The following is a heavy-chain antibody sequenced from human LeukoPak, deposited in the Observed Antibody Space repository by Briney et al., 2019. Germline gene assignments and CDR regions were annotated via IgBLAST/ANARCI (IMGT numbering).Heavy chain of an antibody. V-gene: IGHV1-2*02. J-gene: IGHJ4*02. D-gene: IGHD3-22*01. CDR2: INPHSGGT. Sequence: ASVKVSCKASGYTFTGYYIHWIRQAPGQGLEWMGWINPHSGGTNYAQKFQGRVTMTRDTSISTAYMELSRLRSDDTAVYYCARDSDSSGYNYFDYWGQGTLVTVSS. CDR1: GYTFTGYY. CDR3: ARDSDSSGYNYFDY.